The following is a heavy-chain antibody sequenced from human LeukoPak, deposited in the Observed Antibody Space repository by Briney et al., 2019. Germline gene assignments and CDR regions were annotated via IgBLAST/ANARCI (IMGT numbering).Heavy chain of an antibody. CDR1: GFTFSSYS. Sequence: PGGSLRLSCAASGFTFSSYSMNWVRQAPGKGLEWVSSISSSSSYIYYADSVKGRFTISRDNAKNSLYLQMNSLRAEDTAVYYCARYYYDSSGYYFFFDYWGQGSLVTVSS. V-gene: IGHV3-21*01. CDR3: ARYYYDSSGYYFFFDY. D-gene: IGHD3-22*01. CDR2: ISSSSSYI. J-gene: IGHJ4*02.